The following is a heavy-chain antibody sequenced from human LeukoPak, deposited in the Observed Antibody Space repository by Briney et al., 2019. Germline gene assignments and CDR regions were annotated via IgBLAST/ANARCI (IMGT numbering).Heavy chain of an antibody. J-gene: IGHJ4*02. Sequence: GGSLTLSCAASGFTFSRYSMNWVRQAPGKGLEWVPSISSSSSFIYYADSVKGRFTISRYNAKTSLYLQLNRLRAEDTAVYYCARDPPLGSCSTISCPHLDYWGQGTLVTVSS. D-gene: IGHD2-2*01. CDR3: ARDPPLGSCSTISCPHLDY. V-gene: IGHV3-21*01. CDR1: GFTFSRYS. CDR2: ISSSSSFI.